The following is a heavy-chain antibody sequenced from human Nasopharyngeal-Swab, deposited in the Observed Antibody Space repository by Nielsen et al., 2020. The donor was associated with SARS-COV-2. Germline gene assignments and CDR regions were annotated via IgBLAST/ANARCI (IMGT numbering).Heavy chain of an antibody. Sequence: ASVKVSCKPSGYTLTDYYMHWVRQAPGQGLECMGWMNPHNGGTNYEQKFQGRVTMTRDTSISTGYMELRRLRPDDPGVYYCARRSSPRIVDALDIWGQGTMVTVSS. CDR1: GYTLTDYY. CDR2: MNPHNGGT. V-gene: IGHV1-2*02. CDR3: ARRSSPRIVDALDI. D-gene: IGHD2-15*01. J-gene: IGHJ3*02.